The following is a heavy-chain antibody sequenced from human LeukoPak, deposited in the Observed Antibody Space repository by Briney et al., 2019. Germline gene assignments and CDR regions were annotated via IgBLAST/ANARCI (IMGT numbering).Heavy chain of an antibody. J-gene: IGHJ5*02. CDR1: GYIFTSYW. V-gene: IGHV5-51*01. Sequence: GESLKISCKGSGYIFTSYWICWVRQMPGKGLEWMGIIYPGDSDTRYSPSFQGQVTISADKSISTAYLQWSSLKASDTAMYYCARAGYSSSWYRWFDPWGQGTLVTVSS. D-gene: IGHD6-13*01. CDR2: IYPGDSDT. CDR3: ARAGYSSSWYRWFDP.